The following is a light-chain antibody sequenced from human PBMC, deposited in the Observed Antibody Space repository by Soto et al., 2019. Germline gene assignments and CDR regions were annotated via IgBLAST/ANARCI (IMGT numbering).Light chain of an antibody. V-gene: IGKV3-20*01. J-gene: IGKJ1*01. CDR3: QQYIDSPRT. CDR1: QTVSRNY. Sequence: EIILTQSPGTLALSPGDGATLSCRASQTVSRNYLAWYHQRPGQPPRLLIYGVSNRASGVPARFSGDGSGTEFTLTIDRLDPDDFGVYYCQQYIDSPRTFGQGTRVDVK. CDR2: GVS.